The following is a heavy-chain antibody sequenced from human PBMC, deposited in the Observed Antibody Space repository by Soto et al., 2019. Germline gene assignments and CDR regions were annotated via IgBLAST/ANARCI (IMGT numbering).Heavy chain of an antibody. V-gene: IGHV3-23*01. CDR1: GFTFSSYA. Sequence: PGGSLRLSCAASGFTFSSYAMSWVRQAPGKGLEWVSAISGSGGSTYYADSVKGRFTISRDNSKNTLYLQMNSLRAEDMAVYYCAKDPHGSTSRAFEYWGQGTLVTVSS. J-gene: IGHJ4*02. CDR3: AKDPHGSTSRAFEY. CDR2: ISGSGGST. D-gene: IGHD2-2*01.